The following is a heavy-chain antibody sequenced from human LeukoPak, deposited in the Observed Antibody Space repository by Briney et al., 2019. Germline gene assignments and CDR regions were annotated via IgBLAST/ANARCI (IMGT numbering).Heavy chain of an antibody. Sequence: PSETLSLTCTVSGGSIRSGSHDWARIRQPPGKGLEWIGSIYYSGSTYYNPSLGNRVTISIDTSKNHFSLKLSSLRAADTSVYYCAKRDDSGGNLVDLWGQGTLVTVS. CDR3: AKRDDSGGNLVDL. J-gene: IGHJ4*02. D-gene: IGHD3-22*01. V-gene: IGHV4-39*02. CDR2: IYYSGST. CDR1: GGSIRSGSHD.